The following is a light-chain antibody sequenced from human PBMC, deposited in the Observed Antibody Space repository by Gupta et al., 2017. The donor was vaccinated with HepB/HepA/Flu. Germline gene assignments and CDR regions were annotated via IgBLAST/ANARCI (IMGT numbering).Light chain of an antibody. J-gene: IGLJ2*01. CDR1: SSDVGDYNY. CDR2: DVS. CDR3: SSYTSSSTLV. Sequence: QSALTQPASVSGSPGQSITISCTGTSSDVGDYNYVSWYQQNPGKAPKLLIYDVSHRPSGVSNRFSGSKSGHTASLTISVLQAEDEADYYCSSYTSSSTLVFGGGTKLTVL. V-gene: IGLV2-14*01.